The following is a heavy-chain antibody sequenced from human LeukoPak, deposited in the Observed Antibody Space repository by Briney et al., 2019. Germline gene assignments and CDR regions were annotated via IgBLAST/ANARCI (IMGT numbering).Heavy chain of an antibody. Sequence: GGSLRLSCAASGFTFDDYAMHWVRQAPGKGLEWVSGISWNSGSIGYADSVKGRFTISRDNAKNSLYLQMNSLRAEDTAVYYCTRLGRYCSSTSCYGMDVWGQGTTVTVSS. V-gene: IGHV3-9*01. D-gene: IGHD2-2*01. CDR1: GFTFDDYA. CDR2: ISWNSGSI. J-gene: IGHJ6*02. CDR3: TRLGRYCSSTSCYGMDV.